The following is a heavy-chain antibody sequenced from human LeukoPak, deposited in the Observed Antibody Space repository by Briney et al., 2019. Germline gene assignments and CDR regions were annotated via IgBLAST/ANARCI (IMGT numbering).Heavy chain of an antibody. D-gene: IGHD5-24*01. CDR2: ISGSGENT. V-gene: IGHV3-23*01. CDR3: ANGRGPNTGPTLDY. Sequence: GGALRLSCAASGLTFSSSSMTWVRDTPEKGLEWVSCISGSGENTYYADSVRGRFTISRDNSKNTLYLQLNSLRAEDTAIYCCANGRGPNTGPTLDYWGQGTLVTVSS. J-gene: IGHJ4*02. CDR1: GLTFSSSS.